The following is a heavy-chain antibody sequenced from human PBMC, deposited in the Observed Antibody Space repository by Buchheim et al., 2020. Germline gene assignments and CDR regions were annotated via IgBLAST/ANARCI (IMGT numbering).Heavy chain of an antibody. D-gene: IGHD2-15*01. CDR2: INPSGGST. CDR1: GYTFTSYY. CDR3: ARGDCSGGSCYQPTTYGMDV. J-gene: IGHJ6*02. Sequence: QVQLVQSGAEVKKPGASVKVSCKASGYTFTSYYMHWVRQAPGQGLEWMGIINPSGGSTSYAQKFQGRVTMTRDTSPSTVYMELSSLRSEDTAVYYCARGDCSGGSCYQPTTYGMDVWGQGTT. V-gene: IGHV1-46*01.